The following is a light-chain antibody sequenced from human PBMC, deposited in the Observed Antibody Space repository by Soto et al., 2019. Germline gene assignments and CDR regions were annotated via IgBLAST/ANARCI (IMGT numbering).Light chain of an antibody. Sequence: QSALTQPPSLSGTPGQRVTISCSGSTSNIAGNTVHWYQHLPETAPKLLIYIDDHRPSWVPDRFSGSKSGTSAALAISGLQSEDEADYYCATWDDSLNAAVFGGGTQLTVL. J-gene: IGLJ7*01. CDR1: TSNIAGNT. CDR3: ATWDDSLNAAV. CDR2: IDD. V-gene: IGLV1-44*01.